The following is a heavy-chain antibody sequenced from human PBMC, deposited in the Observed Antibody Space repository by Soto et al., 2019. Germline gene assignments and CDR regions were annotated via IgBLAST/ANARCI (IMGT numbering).Heavy chain of an antibody. Sequence: QVQLVESGGGVVQPGRSLRLSCAASGFTFSSYGMHWVRQAPGKGLEWVAVIWYDGSNKYYADSVKGRFTISRDNSKNTLYLQMYSLRAEDTAVYYCARGSCSGGSCWTDYYYGMDVWGQGTTVTVSS. CDR2: IWYDGSNK. CDR3: ARGSCSGGSCWTDYYYGMDV. CDR1: GFTFSSYG. V-gene: IGHV3-33*01. J-gene: IGHJ6*02. D-gene: IGHD2-15*01.